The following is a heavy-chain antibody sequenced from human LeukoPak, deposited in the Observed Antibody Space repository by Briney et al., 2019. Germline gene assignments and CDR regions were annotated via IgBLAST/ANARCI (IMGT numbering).Heavy chain of an antibody. CDR3: AKYRGDHGYAAFDI. CDR2: IIGSGTST. Sequence: GGSLTLSCAASGFTFASYAMSWVRQAPGKGLGWVSGIIGSGTSTYYADSVKGRFTISRDNSKNTLFVQMSSLSAEDTAVYYCAKYRGDHGYAAFDIWGQGTMVTVSS. V-gene: IGHV3-23*01. CDR1: GFTFASYA. D-gene: IGHD2-8*01. J-gene: IGHJ3*02.